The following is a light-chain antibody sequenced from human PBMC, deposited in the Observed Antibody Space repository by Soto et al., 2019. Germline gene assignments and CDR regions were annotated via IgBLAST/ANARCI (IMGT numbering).Light chain of an antibody. J-gene: IGKJ1*01. CDR3: QQYYTVLWT. V-gene: IGKV4-1*01. CDR1: QSILYSSNNKNY. CDR2: WAS. Sequence: DIVMTQSPDSLAVSPGERATITCKSSQSILYSSNNKNYLAWYQQKPGQPPKLLIYWASTRESGVPDRFSGSGSGTDFTLTISSLQAEDVAVYYCQQYYTVLWTFGQGTKVEIK.